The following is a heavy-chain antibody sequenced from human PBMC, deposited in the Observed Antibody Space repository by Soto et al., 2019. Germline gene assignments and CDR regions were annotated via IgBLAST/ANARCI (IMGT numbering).Heavy chain of an antibody. CDR2: ISYDGSNK. J-gene: IGHJ3*01. D-gene: IGHD3-22*01. CDR3: ARGQLYYNDISGRPLNAFDV. V-gene: IGHV3-30*03. Sequence: PGGSLRLSCAASGFTFSSYGMHWVRQAPGKGLEWVAVISYDGSNKYYADSVKGRFTISRDNSKNTLYLQMNSLRAEDTAVYYCARGQLYYNDISGRPLNAFDVWGQGTMVTVSS. CDR1: GFTFSSYG.